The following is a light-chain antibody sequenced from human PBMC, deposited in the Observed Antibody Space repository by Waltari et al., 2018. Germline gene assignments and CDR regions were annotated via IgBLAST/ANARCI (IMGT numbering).Light chain of an antibody. Sequence: DIVLTQSPDSLHVSMGAPATITCKSSLRVCHSPANHNYVAWSQQRPGQPPKLLFYWASTRDSGVPDRFSASGSDTDFTLTITSLQAEDVAVYYCQQHFSSVSFGGGTKLAI. CDR3: QQHFSSVS. CDR1: LRVCHSPANHNY. CDR2: WAS. V-gene: IGKV4-1*01. J-gene: IGKJ4*01.